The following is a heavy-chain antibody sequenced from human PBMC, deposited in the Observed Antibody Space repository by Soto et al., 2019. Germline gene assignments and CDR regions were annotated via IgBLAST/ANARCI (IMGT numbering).Heavy chain of an antibody. CDR1: GDSISSDDHY. Sequence: QVQLQESGPGLVKASQTLSLTCTVSGDSISSDDHYWSWIHQSPGKGLEWIGYMYYSGNTYYNPSLKSRVTISIDTSKNQLSLNLSSVTAADTAVYYCARDRVSTSSGLDPWGQGTLVTVSS. CDR3: ARDRVSTSSGLDP. D-gene: IGHD6-6*01. J-gene: IGHJ5*02. V-gene: IGHV4-30-4*01. CDR2: MYYSGNT.